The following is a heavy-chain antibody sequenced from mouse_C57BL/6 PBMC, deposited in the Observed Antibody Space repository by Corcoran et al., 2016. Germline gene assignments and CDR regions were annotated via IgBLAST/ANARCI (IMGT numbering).Heavy chain of an antibody. V-gene: IGHV1-26*01. CDR3: ARDYYGSTGYFDV. J-gene: IGHJ1*03. Sequence: EVQLQQSGPELVKPGASVKISCKVSGYTFTDYYMNWVKQSHGKSLEWIGDINPNNGGTSYNQKFKGKATLTVDKSSSTAYMELRSLTSEDSAVYYCARDYYGSTGYFDVWGTGTTVTVSS. D-gene: IGHD1-1*01. CDR2: INPNNGGT. CDR1: GYTFTDYY.